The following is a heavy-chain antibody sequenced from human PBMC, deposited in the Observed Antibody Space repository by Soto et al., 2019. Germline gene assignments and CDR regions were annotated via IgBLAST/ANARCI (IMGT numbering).Heavy chain of an antibody. D-gene: IGHD4-17*01. CDR1: GGSIGSGNYY. CDR3: ATMGTPVTGLYYFDY. CDR2: ISYSGTT. V-gene: IGHV4-30-4*01. Sequence: ASETLSLTCTVSGGSIGSGNYYWSWIRHPPGKGLEWIGFISYSGTTHYSASLRSRVSISVDTSKNQFSLDLSSVTAADTAVYYCATMGTPVTGLYYFDYWGQGTLVTVS. J-gene: IGHJ4*02.